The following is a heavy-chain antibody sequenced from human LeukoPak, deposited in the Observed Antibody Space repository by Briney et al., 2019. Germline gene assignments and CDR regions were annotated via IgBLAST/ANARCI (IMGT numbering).Heavy chain of an antibody. CDR1: GFTFSSYW. CDR2: INQDGSQK. J-gene: IGHJ4*02. D-gene: IGHD6-6*01. Sequence: GGSLRLSCAASGFTFSSYWMSWVRQAPGKGLEWVANINQDGSQKYYVDSVKGRFTISRDNAKNSLYLQMNSLRAEDTAVYYCASEYSSSSHYFDPWGQGTLVTVSS. V-gene: IGHV3-7*01. CDR3: ASEYSSSSHYFDP.